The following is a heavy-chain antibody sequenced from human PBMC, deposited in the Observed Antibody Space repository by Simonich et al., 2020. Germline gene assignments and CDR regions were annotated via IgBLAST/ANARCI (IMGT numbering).Heavy chain of an antibody. J-gene: IGHJ4*02. CDR3: ATYYFDY. CDR1: GFTFSSYA. Sequence: EVQLLESGGGLVQPGGSLRLSCAASGFTFSSYAMSWVRQAPGKGLEGVSAISGIGGSTYYADSGKGRFTISRDNSKSTLYLQMNSLRAEDTAVYYCATYYFDYWGQGTLVTVSS. CDR2: ISGIGGST. V-gene: IGHV3-23*01.